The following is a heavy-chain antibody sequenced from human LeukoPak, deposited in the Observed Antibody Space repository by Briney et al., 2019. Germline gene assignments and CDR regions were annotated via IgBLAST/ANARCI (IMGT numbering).Heavy chain of an antibody. J-gene: IGHJ3*01. Sequence: GGSLRLSCAASGLTVSSSYMTWVRQAPGKGLEWVSVIRSGGSTVYADSVKGRFTISRDNSKNTLYLQLNSLRAEDTAVYYCAREGSGRTAYNDGLDVWGQGTMVTVSS. CDR3: AREGSGRTAYNDGLDV. D-gene: IGHD3-10*01. V-gene: IGHV3-53*01. CDR1: GLTVSSSY. CDR2: IRSGGST.